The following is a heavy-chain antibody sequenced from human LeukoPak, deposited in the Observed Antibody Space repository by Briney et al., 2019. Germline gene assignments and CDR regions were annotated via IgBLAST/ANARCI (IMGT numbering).Heavy chain of an antibody. CDR3: ARINEYSSSWYFPYYYYYMDV. Sequence: ASVKVSCEASGHTFTSYDINWVRQATGQGLEWMGWMNPNSGNTGYAQKFQGRVTMTRNTSISTAYMELSSLRSEDTAVYYCARINEYSSSWYFPYYYYYMDVWGKGTTVTVSS. V-gene: IGHV1-8*01. J-gene: IGHJ6*03. D-gene: IGHD6-13*01. CDR2: MNPNSGNT. CDR1: GHTFTSYD.